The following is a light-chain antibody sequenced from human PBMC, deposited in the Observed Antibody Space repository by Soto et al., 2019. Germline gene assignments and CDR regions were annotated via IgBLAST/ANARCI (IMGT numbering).Light chain of an antibody. V-gene: IGKV1-12*01. CDR3: QQANSFPLT. J-gene: IGKJ3*01. CDR2: AAA. CDR1: QDIGSS. Sequence: DIQMTQSPSSVSASVGDRVTISCRASQDIGSSLAWYQQKPGNAPKLLIYAAASLQSGVAPRFSATFSGTESTLTINSLQPEDFAAYFCQQANSFPLTFGPGTKVDIK.